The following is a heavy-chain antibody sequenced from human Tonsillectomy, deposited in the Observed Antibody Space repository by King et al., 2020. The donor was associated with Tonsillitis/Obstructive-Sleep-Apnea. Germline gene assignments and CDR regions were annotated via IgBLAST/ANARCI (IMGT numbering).Heavy chain of an antibody. CDR1: GDSISGYY. CDR3: VRYKSDLVTGYWNGMDV. J-gene: IGHJ6*02. V-gene: IGHV4-59*08. CDR2: IYYSGST. D-gene: IGHD3-9*01. Sequence: QLQESGPGLVKPSETLSLTCTVSGDSISGYYWSWIRQPPGKGLECIGYIYYSGSTSYNPSLKSRVTISIDTSKKQFSLKLRSVTAADTAVYCCVRYKSDLVTGYWNGMDVWGQGTTVTVSS.